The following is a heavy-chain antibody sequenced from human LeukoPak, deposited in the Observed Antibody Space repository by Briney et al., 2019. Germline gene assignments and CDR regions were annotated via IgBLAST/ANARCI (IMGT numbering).Heavy chain of an antibody. D-gene: IGHD3-16*01. Sequence: SETLSLTCTVSGGSISSSSYYWGWIRQPPGKGLEWIGSIYYSGSTYYNPSLKSRVTISVVTSKNQFSLKLSSVTAADTAVYYCARLGRGGFDDAFDIWGQGTMVTVSS. CDR1: GGSISSSSYY. CDR3: ARLGRGGFDDAFDI. CDR2: IYYSGST. V-gene: IGHV4-39*01. J-gene: IGHJ3*02.